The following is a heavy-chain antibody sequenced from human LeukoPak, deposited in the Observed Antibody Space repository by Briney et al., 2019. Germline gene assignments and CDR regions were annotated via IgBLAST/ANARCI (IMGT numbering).Heavy chain of an antibody. Sequence: SETLSLTCTVSGGSISSSSYYWSWIRQPPGKGLEWIGYIYHSGSTYYNPSLKSRVTISVDRSKNQFSLKLSSVTAADTAVYYCARVLRFDFWSGDPLNWFDPWGQGTLVTVSS. D-gene: IGHD3-3*01. J-gene: IGHJ5*02. CDR3: ARVLRFDFWSGDPLNWFDP. V-gene: IGHV4-30-2*01. CDR2: IYHSGST. CDR1: GGSISSSSYY.